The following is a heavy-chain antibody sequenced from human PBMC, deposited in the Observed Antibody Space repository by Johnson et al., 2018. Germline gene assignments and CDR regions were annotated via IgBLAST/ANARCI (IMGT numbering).Heavy chain of an antibody. J-gene: IGHJ3*02. CDR2: ISYAGNNK. CDR3: AKDLDSGMVTSTAFDI. D-gene: IGHD3/OR15-3a*01. V-gene: IGHV3-30*18. Sequence: QVQLVESGGVLVQPGGSLRLSCAASGFTFNRHGMHWVRQAPGKGLEWVALISYAGNNKYYADPVKGRLTLSRDKSKQTLFLQMNSLRAEDTAVYYCAKDLDSGMVTSTAFDIWGQGTVVTVSA. CDR1: GFTFNRHG.